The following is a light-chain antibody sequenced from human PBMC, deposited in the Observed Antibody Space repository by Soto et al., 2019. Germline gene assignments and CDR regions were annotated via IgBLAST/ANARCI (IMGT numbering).Light chain of an antibody. CDR3: SSYAGTNNVI. J-gene: IGLJ2*01. CDR1: XXDVGGYNH. Sequence: QSVLTQPPSASGSPGQSVTISXXXXXXDVGGYNHVSWYQQHPGKAPKLLIYEVTKRPSGVPARFSGSKSGNTASLTVSGLQGDDEADYYCSSYAGTNNVIFGGGTKLTVL. V-gene: IGLV2-8*01. CDR2: EVT.